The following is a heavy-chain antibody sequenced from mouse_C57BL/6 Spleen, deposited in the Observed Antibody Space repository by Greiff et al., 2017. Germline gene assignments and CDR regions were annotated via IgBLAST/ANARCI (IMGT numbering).Heavy chain of an antibody. CDR1: GYAFRSYW. Sequence: VQRVESGAELVKPGASVKISCKASGYAFRSYWMNWVKQRPGKGLEWIGQIYPGDGDTNYNGKFKGKITLTADKSSSTAYMQLSSLTSEDSAVYFCARSGYYGSSPDYWGQGTTLTVSS. V-gene: IGHV1-80*01. J-gene: IGHJ2*01. D-gene: IGHD1-1*01. CDR2: IYPGDGDT. CDR3: ARSGYYGSSPDY.